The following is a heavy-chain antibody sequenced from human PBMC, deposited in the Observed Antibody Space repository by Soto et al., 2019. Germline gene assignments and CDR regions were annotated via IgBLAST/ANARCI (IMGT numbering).Heavy chain of an antibody. J-gene: IGHJ3*02. Sequence: EGRLLESGGGLVQPGGSLEVSCRASGFAFANFAMRWVRQAPGKRPEWVSSVGGGGSDTEYADSGRGRFTIFRDDSKNTLYLNMNGLRAEDTAIFFWAKDFIPRNSMYEPFDIWGQGTTVTVSS. V-gene: IGHV3-23*01. CDR1: GFAFANFA. CDR2: VGGGGSDT. D-gene: IGHD2-8*01. CDR3: AKDFIPRNSMYEPFDI.